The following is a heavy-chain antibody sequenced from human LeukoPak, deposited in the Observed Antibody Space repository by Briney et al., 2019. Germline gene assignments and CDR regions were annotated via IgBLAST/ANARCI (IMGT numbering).Heavy chain of an antibody. CDR1: GSTFSSYW. J-gene: IGHJ5*02. CDR3: AGLSVVVAATHWFDP. D-gene: IGHD2-15*01. V-gene: IGHV3-74*01. Sequence: GGSLRLSCAASGSTFSSYWMHWVRQAPGKGLVWVSRINSDGSSTSYADSVKGRFTISRDNAKNTLYLQMNSLRAEDTAVYYCAGLSVVVAATHWFDPWGQGTLVTVSS. CDR2: INSDGSST.